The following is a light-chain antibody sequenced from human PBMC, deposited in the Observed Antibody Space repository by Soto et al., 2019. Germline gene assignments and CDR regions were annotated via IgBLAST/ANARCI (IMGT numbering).Light chain of an antibody. Sequence: IQMTQSPSSLSASVGDRVSITCRASQSISNFLNWYQHKPGKAPRLLIYASSILESGVPSRFSDSGSGTDFTLTISSLQPEDFATYYCQQSYSTPRAFGQGTTVQLK. J-gene: IGKJ1*01. CDR1: QSISNF. V-gene: IGKV1-39*01. CDR3: QQSYSTPRA. CDR2: ASS.